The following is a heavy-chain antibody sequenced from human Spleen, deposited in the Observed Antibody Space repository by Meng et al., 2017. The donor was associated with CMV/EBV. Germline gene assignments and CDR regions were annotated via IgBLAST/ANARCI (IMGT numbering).Heavy chain of an antibody. J-gene: IGHJ5*02. CDR1: GGSISSYY. CDR3: ARDIYCSGGSCYGLDP. D-gene: IGHD2-15*01. Sequence: QVQLQEPGPGLGKPSETLSLTCTVSGGSISSYYWSWIRQPAGKGLEWIGRIYTSGSTNYNPSLKSRVTMSVDTSKNQFSLKLSSVTAADTAVYYCARDIYCSGGSCYGLDPWGQGTLVTVSS. CDR2: IYTSGST. V-gene: IGHV4-4*07.